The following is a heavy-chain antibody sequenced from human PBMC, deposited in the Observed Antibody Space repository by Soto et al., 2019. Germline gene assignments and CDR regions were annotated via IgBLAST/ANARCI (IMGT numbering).Heavy chain of an antibody. CDR1: GGAFSRYA. D-gene: IGHD3-16*01. Sequence: QVQLVQSGAEVKRPGSSIKVSCKATGGAFSRYAVSWVRQAPGQELEWVGGIIPLLGTPKYAQRFQGRVTITADESTSTAYMELSSLRSEDTAVDYCGTRLDVRGGIYYYGVDVWGQGTTVIVSS. CDR3: GTRLDVRGGIYYYGVDV. V-gene: IGHV1-69*01. J-gene: IGHJ6*02. CDR2: IIPLLGTP.